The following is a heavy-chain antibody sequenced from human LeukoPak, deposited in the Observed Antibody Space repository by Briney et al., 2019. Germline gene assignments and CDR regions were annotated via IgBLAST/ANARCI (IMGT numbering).Heavy chain of an antibody. CDR2: IHPGDSDT. V-gene: IGHV5-51*01. J-gene: IGHJ3*02. CDR1: GYSFPDYC. D-gene: IGHD1-14*01. CDR3: ARHGPKPGTADALDI. Sequence: GEPLKISCKASGYSFPDYCIGWVRQMPGKGLEWMGIIHPGDSDTRESPSFQGQVTVSADTSINTAYLQWKSLRASDTAMYFCARHGPKPGTADALDIWGQGTMVTVSS.